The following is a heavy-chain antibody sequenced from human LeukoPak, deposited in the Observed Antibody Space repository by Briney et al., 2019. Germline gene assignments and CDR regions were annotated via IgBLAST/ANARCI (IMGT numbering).Heavy chain of an antibody. CDR2: MNPNSGNT. Sequence: ASVKVSCKASGYTFTNYDINWVRQVTGQGLEWMGWMNPNSGNTGYAQKFQGGVTITRNTSISTAFMELSSLRSEDTAVYYCARRAVGNSYYYSMDVWGKGTTVTVSS. CDR1: GYTFTNYD. J-gene: IGHJ6*03. V-gene: IGHV1-8*01. D-gene: IGHD6-19*01. CDR3: ARRAVGNSYYYSMDV.